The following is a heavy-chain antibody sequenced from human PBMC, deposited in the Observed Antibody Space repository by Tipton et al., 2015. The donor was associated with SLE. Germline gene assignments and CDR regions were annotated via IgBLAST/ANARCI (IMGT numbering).Heavy chain of an antibody. CDR3: ARRRAATGLFSERGWFDP. CDR2: IYYDGKT. V-gene: IGHV4-39*01. Sequence: TLSLTCAVYGGSISSSSSYYWAWIRQPPGKGLEWIGAIYYDGKTYYNPSLKSRVTISVDTSKNQFSLKVNSVTAADSAVYFCARRRAATGLFSERGWFDPWGQGALVTVSS. CDR1: GGSISSSSSYY. J-gene: IGHJ5*02. D-gene: IGHD6-25*01.